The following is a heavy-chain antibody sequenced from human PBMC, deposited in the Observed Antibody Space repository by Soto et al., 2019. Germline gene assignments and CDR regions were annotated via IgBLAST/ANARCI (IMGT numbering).Heavy chain of an antibody. CDR2: INDRGSI. D-gene: IGHD3-9*01. CDR1: GGSFSGYY. CDR3: ARESHDILTGPPWVWYFDL. Sequence: QVQLQQWGAGPLRPLETLSLTCGVSGGSFSGYYWAWIRQSPGKGLEWIGEINDRGSINYNPSVKSRVSSSVDTSKNHYSLNLRSVTAADTAVYYCARESHDILTGPPWVWYFDLWGRGTLVTVSS. J-gene: IGHJ2*01. V-gene: IGHV4-34*01.